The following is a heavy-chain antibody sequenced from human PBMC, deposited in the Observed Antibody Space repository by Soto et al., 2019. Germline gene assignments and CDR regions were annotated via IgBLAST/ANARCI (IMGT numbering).Heavy chain of an antibody. J-gene: IGHJ6*02. Sequence: SVKVSCKASGGTFSSHSISWVLQAPGEGLEWMGGIIPFFKATNYAQKFQGRVTITADDSTSTAYMDLYSLRSEDTAVYYCARDVPLNYYDGTYSYYAMDVWGQGTTVTVSS. CDR3: ARDVPLNYYDGTYSYYAMDV. D-gene: IGHD3-16*01. V-gene: IGHV1-69*13. CDR2: IIPFFKAT. CDR1: GGTFSSHS.